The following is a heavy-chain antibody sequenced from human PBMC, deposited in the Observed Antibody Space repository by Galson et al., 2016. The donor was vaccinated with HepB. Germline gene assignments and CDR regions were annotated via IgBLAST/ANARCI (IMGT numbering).Heavy chain of an antibody. CDR3: AREGSQYRNWRAYWSKYYFDY. Sequence: SVKVSCKASGYTFNDYGITWVRQAPGQGLEWVGWISAYNGNTNYAQKVQGRVTMTTDTSTSTAYMELRSLRSDDTAVYYCAREGSQYRNWRAYWSKYYFDYWGQGALVTVSS. V-gene: IGHV1-18*01. CDR2: ISAYNGNT. D-gene: IGHD3-3*01. CDR1: GYTFNDYG. J-gene: IGHJ4*02.